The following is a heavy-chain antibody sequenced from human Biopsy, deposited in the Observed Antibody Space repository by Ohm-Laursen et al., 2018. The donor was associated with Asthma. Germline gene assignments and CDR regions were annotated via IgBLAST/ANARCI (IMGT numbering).Heavy chain of an antibody. CDR2: IMTVFGTT. V-gene: IGHV1-69*01. CDR3: ARCQVGYSSGWSLLLKKIYYSGMDV. CDR1: GGTFSNFG. D-gene: IGHD6-19*01. J-gene: IGHJ6*02. Sequence: SSVKVSCKVPGGTFSNFGIGWVRQAPGQGLEWLGGIMTVFGTTNYAQKIQGRATITADESTSTAYMEVTSLRSEDTAIYFCARCQVGYSSGWSLLLKKIYYSGMDVWGQGTAVTVSS.